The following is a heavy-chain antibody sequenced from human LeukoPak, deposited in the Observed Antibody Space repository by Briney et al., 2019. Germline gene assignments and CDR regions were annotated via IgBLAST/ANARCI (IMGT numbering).Heavy chain of an antibody. D-gene: IGHD2-15*01. CDR2: INPNSGGT. J-gene: IGHJ5*02. CDR3: ARELAGYCSGGSCGYNWFDP. Sequence: GASVKVSCKASGYTFTGYYMHWVRQAPGQGLEWMGWINPNSGGTNYAQKFQGRVTMTRDTSISTAYMELSRLRSDDTAVYYCARELAGYCSGGSCGYNWFDPWGQGTLVTVSS. CDR1: GYTFTGYY. V-gene: IGHV1-2*02.